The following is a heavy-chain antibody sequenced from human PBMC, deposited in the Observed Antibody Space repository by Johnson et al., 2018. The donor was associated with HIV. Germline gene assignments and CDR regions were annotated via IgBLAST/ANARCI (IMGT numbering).Heavy chain of an antibody. CDR1: GFTFSSYW. J-gene: IGHJ3*02. CDR2: IKQDGSEK. Sequence: VQLVESGGGLVQPGGSLRLSCAASGFTFSSYWMSWVRQAPGKGLEWVANIKQDGSEKYYVDSVKGRFTISRDNAKNSLYLQMNSLRAEDTAVYYCARAYYNFWSGYAFDIWGQGTMVTVSS. CDR3: ARAYYNFWSGYAFDI. D-gene: IGHD3-3*01. V-gene: IGHV3-7*01.